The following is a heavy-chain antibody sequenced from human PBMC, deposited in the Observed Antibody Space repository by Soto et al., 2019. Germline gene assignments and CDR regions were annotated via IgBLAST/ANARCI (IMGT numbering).Heavy chain of an antibody. V-gene: IGHV3-53*01. D-gene: IGHD1-26*01. Sequence: AGGSLRLSCAISGFSVSSNYLSWVRQAPGKGLEWVSVHYSGGSTYYADSVQGRFTISRDKSNNTLYLQMRRVRAEDTAVYYCAIRGSYYVNYFDYWGQGALVTVSS. CDR1: GFSVSSNY. CDR2: HYSGGST. CDR3: AIRGSYYVNYFDY. J-gene: IGHJ4*02.